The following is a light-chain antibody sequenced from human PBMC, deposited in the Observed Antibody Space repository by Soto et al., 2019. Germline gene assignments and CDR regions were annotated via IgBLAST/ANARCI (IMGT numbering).Light chain of an antibody. CDR1: RSDVGAYNY. V-gene: IGLV2-14*01. CDR2: EVT. CDR3: SSFTSRFTFV. J-gene: IGLJ1*01. Sequence: QSVLTQPASVSGSPGQSIAISCTGTRSDVGAYNYVSWYQQHPGKAPKLMISEVTNRPSGVSDRFSGSKSGNTASLTISGLQAEDEADSYCSSFTSRFTFVFGTGTKV.